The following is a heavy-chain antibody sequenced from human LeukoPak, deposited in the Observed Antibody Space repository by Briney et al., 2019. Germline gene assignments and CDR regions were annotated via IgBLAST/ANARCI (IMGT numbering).Heavy chain of an antibody. J-gene: IGHJ3*02. CDR1: GGSISSGGYS. D-gene: IGHD3-10*01. CDR2: IYHSGIT. Sequence: SSQTLSLTCAVSGGSISSGGYSWIWLRQPPGMGLEWIGYIYHSGITYYNPTLKSRVTVSVDTPNNQSALKPSSVTAPDTAVDSCARAPVLLWFVAEKTDDAFDIWGQGTMVTVSS. CDR3: ARAPVLLWFVAEKTDDAFDI. V-gene: IGHV4-30-2*01.